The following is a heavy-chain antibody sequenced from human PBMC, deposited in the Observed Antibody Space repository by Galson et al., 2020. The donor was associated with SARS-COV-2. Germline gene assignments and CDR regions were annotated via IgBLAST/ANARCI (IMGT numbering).Heavy chain of an antibody. CDR3: ARDALNSGDYKDAFDI. Sequence: GESLRLSCAASGFTINNYAIDWVRQAQGKGLEWVSSISSNGNYIYYGDSVRGRFTISRDSAKNSLYLQMNSLKAEDTAVYYCARDALNSGDYKDAFDIWGQGTTVTVS. V-gene: IGHV3-21*01. J-gene: IGHJ3*02. CDR1: GFTINNYA. CDR2: ISSNGNYI. D-gene: IGHD4-17*01.